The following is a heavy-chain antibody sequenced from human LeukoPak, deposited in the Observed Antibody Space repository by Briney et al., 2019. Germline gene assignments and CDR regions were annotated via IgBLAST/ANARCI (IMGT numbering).Heavy chain of an antibody. J-gene: IGHJ4*02. CDR1: GFTFSSYS. V-gene: IGHV3-48*01. CDR3: ARDRFLPRSVGIDY. CDR2: ISSSSSTI. D-gene: IGHD2-15*01. Sequence: PGGSLRLSCAASGFTFSSYSMNWVRQAPGKGLEWVSYISSSSSTIYYADSVKGRFTISRDNAKNSLYLQMNSLRAEDTAVYYCARDRFLPRSVGIDYWGQGTLVTVSS.